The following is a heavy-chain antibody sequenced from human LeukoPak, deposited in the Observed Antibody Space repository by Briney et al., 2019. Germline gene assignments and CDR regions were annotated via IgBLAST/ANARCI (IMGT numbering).Heavy chain of an antibody. CDR1: GFTFSSHW. CDR2: INQGEGEK. CDR3: ARGRFIAGTTAYYFDY. J-gene: IGHJ4*02. V-gene: IGHV3-7*03. D-gene: IGHD1-26*01. Sequence: GGSLRLSCVDSGFTFSSHWMSWVRQAPGKGLEWVANINQGEGEKYYVDSVKGRFTTSRDNAKKSLFLQMNSLRAEDTAVYYCARGRFIAGTTAYYFDYWGQGPLVTVSS.